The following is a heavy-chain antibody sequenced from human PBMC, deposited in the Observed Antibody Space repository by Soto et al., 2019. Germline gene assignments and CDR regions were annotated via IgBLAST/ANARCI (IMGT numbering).Heavy chain of an antibody. J-gene: IGHJ4*02. CDR1: GGSFREYA. CDR2: IIPMFGTP. D-gene: IGHD5-18*01. Sequence: ASVKVSCKVSGGSFREYAMSWVRQAPGQGLEWMGGIIPMFGTPNYAQKFQGRVTMTADESTSTAYMDLSSLTPGDTAVYYCAIYSTAMVTTIFDYWGQGTLVTVSS. CDR3: AIYSTAMVTTIFDY. V-gene: IGHV1-69*13.